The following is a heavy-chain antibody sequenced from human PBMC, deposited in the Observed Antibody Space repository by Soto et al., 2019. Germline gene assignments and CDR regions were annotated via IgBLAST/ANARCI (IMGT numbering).Heavy chain of an antibody. CDR2: ITDSGTGT. CDR1: GFTLSSCV. J-gene: IGHJ4*02. D-gene: IGHD6-13*01. CDR3: AKGLINGRWYAAD. Sequence: EVHLLESGGGLVQPGESLRLSCGASGFTLSSCVMSWVRQAPGEGLEWVSCITDSGTGTYYADSVKGRFTISRDNSKNTMYLQMNNLRAEDTGVYYCAKGLINGRWYAADWGQGTLVTVSS. V-gene: IGHV3-23*01.